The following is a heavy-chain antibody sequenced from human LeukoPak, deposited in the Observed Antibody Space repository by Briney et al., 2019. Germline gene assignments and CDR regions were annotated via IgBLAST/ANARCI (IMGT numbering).Heavy chain of an antibody. Sequence: GGSLRLSCAASGFTFSSYEMNWVRQAPGKGLEWVSYISSSGSYIYYADSVKGRFPISRDNAKNSLYLQMNSLRAEDTAVYYCARSVSSGYYGADYWGQGTLVTVSS. CDR2: ISSSGSYI. D-gene: IGHD3-22*01. CDR1: GFTFSSYE. CDR3: ARSVSSGYYGADY. V-gene: IGHV3-48*03. J-gene: IGHJ4*02.